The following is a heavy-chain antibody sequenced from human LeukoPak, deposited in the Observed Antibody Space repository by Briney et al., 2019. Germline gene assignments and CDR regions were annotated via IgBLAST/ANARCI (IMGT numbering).Heavy chain of an antibody. CDR1: GYTFTSYY. D-gene: IGHD3-10*01. J-gene: IGHJ4*02. Sequence: ASVKVSCKASGYTFTSYYMHWVRQAPGQGLEWMGIINPSGGSTSYAQKFQGRVTMTRDTSTSTVYMELSSLRSEDTAVYYCAKDGGGLLWFGELFYWGQGTLVTVSS. CDR2: INPSGGST. CDR3: AKDGGGLLWFGELFY. V-gene: IGHV1-46*01.